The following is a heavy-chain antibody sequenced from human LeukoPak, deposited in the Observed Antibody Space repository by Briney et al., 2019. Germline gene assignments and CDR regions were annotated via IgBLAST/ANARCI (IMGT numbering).Heavy chain of an antibody. CDR2: IIPIFGTA. J-gene: IGHJ5*02. CDR1: GGTFSSYA. Sequence: SVKVSCKASGGTFSSYAISWVRQAPGQGLEWMGRIIPIFGTANYAQKFQGRVTITTDESTSTAYMELSSLRSEDTAVYYCARDLSSGYYHHGTQNWFDPWGQGTLVTVSS. D-gene: IGHD3-22*01. CDR3: ARDLSSGYYHHGTQNWFDP. V-gene: IGHV1-69*05.